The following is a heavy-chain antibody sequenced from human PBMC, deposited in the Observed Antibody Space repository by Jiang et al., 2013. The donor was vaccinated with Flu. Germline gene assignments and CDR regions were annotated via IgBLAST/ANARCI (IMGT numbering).Heavy chain of an antibody. CDR1: GFTFGDYA. D-gene: IGHD1-26*01. V-gene: IGHV3-49*04. CDR3: ARGSGSYYYYYGMDV. CDR2: IRSRAYGGTT. Sequence: RLSCTTSGFTFGDYAMSWVRQAPRKGLEWVGFIRSRAYGGTTEYAASVKGRFTISRDDSSSIADLQMNSLKSEDTAVYYCARGSGSYYYYYGMDVWGKGTTVTVSS. J-gene: IGHJ6*04.